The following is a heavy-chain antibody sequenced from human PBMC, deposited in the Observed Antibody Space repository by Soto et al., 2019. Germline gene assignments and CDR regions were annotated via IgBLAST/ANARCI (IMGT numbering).Heavy chain of an antibody. V-gene: IGHV4-59*12. J-gene: IGHJ4*02. CDR1: GRSINSYY. CDR2: IFFRGST. D-gene: IGHD1-26*01. Sequence: SETLSLTCTASGRSINSYYLSWILQPPGKGLGWIGYIFFRGSTTYNPSLKSRVTISVDTSRNQCSLKLTSVTGADTAVYYCASVLLVGPTEYHSWGEGTLFTVAS. CDR3: ASVLLVGPTEYHS.